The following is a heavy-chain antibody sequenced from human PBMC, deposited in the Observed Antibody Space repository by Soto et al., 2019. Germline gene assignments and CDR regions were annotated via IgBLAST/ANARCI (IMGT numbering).Heavy chain of an antibody. CDR2: ISYDGSNK. CDR3: AKDRAAYYYYGMDV. CDR1: GFTFSSYG. V-gene: IGHV3-30*18. Sequence: GGSLRLSCAASGFTFSSYGMHWVRQAPGKGLEWVAVISYDGSNKYYADSVKGRFTISRDNSKNTLYLQMNSLRAEDTAVYYCAKDRAAYYYYGMDVWGQGTTVTVSS. J-gene: IGHJ6*02. D-gene: IGHD3-10*01.